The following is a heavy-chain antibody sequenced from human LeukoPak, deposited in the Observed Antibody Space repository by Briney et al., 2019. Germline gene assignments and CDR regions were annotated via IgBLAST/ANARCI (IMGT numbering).Heavy chain of an antibody. V-gene: IGHV3-23*01. D-gene: IGHD5/OR15-5a*01. Sequence: GGSLRLSCAASGFTFSSYAMSWVRQAPGKGLEWVSSISGDGITYYADSVKGRFTISRDNSKNTLYLQMNSLRDEDTAVYYCAKDLRDTSRLGGFDYWGQGTLVTVSS. CDR2: ISGDGIT. J-gene: IGHJ4*02. CDR3: AKDLRDTSRLGGFDY. CDR1: GFTFSSYA.